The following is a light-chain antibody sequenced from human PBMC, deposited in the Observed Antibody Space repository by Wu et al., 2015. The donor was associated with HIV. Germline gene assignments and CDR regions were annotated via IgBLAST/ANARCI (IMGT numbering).Light chain of an antibody. J-gene: IGKJ5*01. CDR1: QNVGNS. CDR3: QQRSTWPIT. V-gene: IGKV3-11*01. CDR2: DAS. Sequence: EIVLTQSPATLSLSPGERATLSCRASQNVGNSLAWFQQIPGQAPRLLIYDASNRATGIPVRFSGGGSGTDFTLTISSLDSDDSGVYYCQQRSTWPITFGQGTRLEIK.